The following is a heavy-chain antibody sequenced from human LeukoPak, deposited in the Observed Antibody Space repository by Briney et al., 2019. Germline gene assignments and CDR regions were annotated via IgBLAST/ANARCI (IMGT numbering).Heavy chain of an antibody. CDR2: IYYSGGT. D-gene: IGHD6-19*01. Sequence: SETLSLTCTVSGGSISSSSYYWGWIRQPPGKGLEWIGSIYYSGGTYYNPSLKSRVTISVDTSKNQFSLQLTSVTAADTAVYYCATENSSGWYKDYWGQGTLVTVSS. CDR1: GGSISSSSYY. CDR3: ATENSSGWYKDY. J-gene: IGHJ4*02. V-gene: IGHV4-39*07.